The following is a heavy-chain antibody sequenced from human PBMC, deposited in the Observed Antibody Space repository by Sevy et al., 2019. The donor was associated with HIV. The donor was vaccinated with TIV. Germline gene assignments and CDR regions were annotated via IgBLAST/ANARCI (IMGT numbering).Heavy chain of an antibody. CDR2: ISSDGNNK. J-gene: IGHJ4*02. CDR1: GFNFSTYA. Sequence: GGSLRLSCTAFGFNFSTYAMYWVRQAPGKGLEWVTVISSDGNNKDYADSVKGRFTIARDNSKNTLYLQMNSLRAGDTAVYYCASHYYDSTGYYFPLDYWGQGTLVTVSS. D-gene: IGHD3-22*01. V-gene: IGHV3-30*04. CDR3: ASHYYDSTGYYFPLDY.